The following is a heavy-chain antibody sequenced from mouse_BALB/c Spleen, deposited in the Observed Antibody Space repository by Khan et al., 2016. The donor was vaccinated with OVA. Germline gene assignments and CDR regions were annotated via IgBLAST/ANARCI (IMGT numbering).Heavy chain of an antibody. CDR3: ARDQYGNYFYAMDY. V-gene: IGHV1-69*02. CDR1: GYTFTSYW. CDR2: IDPSDSET. D-gene: IGHD2-10*02. Sequence: QVQLKQSGAELVKPGAPVKLSCKASGYTFTSYWMNWVKQRPGRGLEWIGRIDPSDSETHYNQKFKDQATLTVDKSSSTAYIQLSSLTSEDSAVFSGARDQYGNYFYAMDYWGQGTSVTVAS. J-gene: IGHJ4*01.